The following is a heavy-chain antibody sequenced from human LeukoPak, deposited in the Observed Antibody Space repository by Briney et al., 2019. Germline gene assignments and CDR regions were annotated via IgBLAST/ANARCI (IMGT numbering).Heavy chain of an antibody. J-gene: IGHJ6*02. D-gene: IGHD3-10*01. Sequence: ASVKVSCKASGYTFTGYYMHWVRQAPGQGLEWMGWINPNSGGTNYAQKFQGRVTMTRDTSISTAYMELSRLRSDDTAVYYRARVYYYGSIGMDVWGQGTTVTVSS. V-gene: IGHV1-2*02. CDR1: GYTFTGYY. CDR2: INPNSGGT. CDR3: ARVYYYGSIGMDV.